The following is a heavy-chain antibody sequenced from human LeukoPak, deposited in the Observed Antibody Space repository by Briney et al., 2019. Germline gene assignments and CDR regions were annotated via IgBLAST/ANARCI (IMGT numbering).Heavy chain of an antibody. CDR2: FNREDDEA. Sequence: ASLKVTCNISGYTLTDFSMHWVRQAPGKGLEWMGGFNREDDEAIYAPHFQGRVTVTEDTSTDTAYMELSSLRSEDTAVYYCATLDPYYDNSGRPLVPDWGQGTLVTVSS. CDR1: GYTLTDFS. V-gene: IGHV1-24*01. J-gene: IGHJ4*02. CDR3: ATLDPYYDNSGRPLVPD. D-gene: IGHD3-22*01.